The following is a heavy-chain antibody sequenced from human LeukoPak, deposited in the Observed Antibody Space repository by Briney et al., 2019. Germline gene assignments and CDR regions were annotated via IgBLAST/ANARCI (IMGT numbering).Heavy chain of an antibody. CDR3: AKSLVITATEGFRDAFDI. V-gene: IGHV3-21*04. CDR2: ISSSSSSYI. Sequence: GGSLRLSCAASGFTFSSYSMNWVRQAPGKGLEWVSSISSSSSSYIYYADSVKGRFTISRDNSKNTLYLQMNSLRAEDTTVYYCAKSLVITATEGFRDAFDIWGQGTMVTVSS. CDR1: GFTFSSYS. J-gene: IGHJ3*02. D-gene: IGHD2-15*01.